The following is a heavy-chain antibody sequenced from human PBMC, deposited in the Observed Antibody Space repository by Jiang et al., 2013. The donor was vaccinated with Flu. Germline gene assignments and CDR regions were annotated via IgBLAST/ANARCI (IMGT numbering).Heavy chain of an antibody. V-gene: IGHV5-10-1*01. CDR2: IDPSDSYT. J-gene: IGHJ6*02. CDR3: ARDQRELSLYYYYGMDV. CDR1: GYSFTSYW. D-gene: IGHD3-16*02. Sequence: GAEVEKAPGESLRISCKGSGYSFTSYWISWVRQMPGKGLEWMGRIDPSDSYTNYSPSFQGHVTISADKSISTAYLQWSSLKASDTAMYYCARDQRELSLYYYYGMDVWGQGTTVTVSS.